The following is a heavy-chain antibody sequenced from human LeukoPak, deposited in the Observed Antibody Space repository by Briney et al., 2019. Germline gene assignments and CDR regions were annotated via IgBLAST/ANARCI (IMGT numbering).Heavy chain of an antibody. J-gene: IGHJ4*02. Sequence: PSETLSLTCAVYGGSFSGYYWSWIRQPPGKGLEWIGEINHSGSTNYNPSLKSRVTISVDTSKNQFSLKLSSVTAADTAAYYCARGTSFYHDSWGQGTLVTVSS. D-gene: IGHD2-2*01. CDR3: ARGTSFYHDS. CDR1: GGSFSGYY. V-gene: IGHV4-34*01. CDR2: INHSGST.